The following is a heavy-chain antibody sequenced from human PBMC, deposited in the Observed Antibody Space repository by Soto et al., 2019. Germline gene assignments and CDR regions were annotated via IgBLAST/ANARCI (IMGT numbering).Heavy chain of an antibody. CDR1: GYTLTELS. D-gene: IGHD2-8*02. Sequence: ASVKVYCKVSGYTLTELSMHWVRQAPGKGLEWMGGFDPEDGETIYAQKFQGRVTMTEDTSTDTAYMELSSLRSEDTAVDYCATDTGGSDAFDIWGQGTMVTVSS. V-gene: IGHV1-24*01. J-gene: IGHJ3*02. CDR2: FDPEDGET. CDR3: ATDTGGSDAFDI.